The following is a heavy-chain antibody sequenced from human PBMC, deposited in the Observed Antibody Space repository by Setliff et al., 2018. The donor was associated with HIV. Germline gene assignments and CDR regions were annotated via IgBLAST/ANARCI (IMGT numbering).Heavy chain of an antibody. CDR3: ARHYSSSWYERYYYYYMDV. CDR2: IYPSGSA. Sequence: TLSLTCTVSGDSISSTTYYWGWIRQPPGKGLEWIGSIYPSGSASYNPPLKSRVTISIDTSKNQFSLKLSSVTAADTAVYYCARHYSSSWYERYYYYYMDVWGKGTTVTVSS. V-gene: IGHV4-39*07. D-gene: IGHD6-13*01. J-gene: IGHJ6*03. CDR1: GDSISSTTYY.